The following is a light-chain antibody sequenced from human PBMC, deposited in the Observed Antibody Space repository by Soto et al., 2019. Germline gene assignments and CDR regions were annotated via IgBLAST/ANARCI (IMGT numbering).Light chain of an antibody. V-gene: IGKV1-39*01. J-gene: IGKJ1*01. Sequence: DIQMTQSPSSLSASVGDRVTITCRASQSISSYLNWYQQKPGKAPKLLIYAASSLQSGVLSRFSGSGSGTDFTLTFSSLQPEDFATYYCQQSYSNPSTFGQGTKVDIK. CDR1: QSISSY. CDR3: QQSYSNPST. CDR2: AAS.